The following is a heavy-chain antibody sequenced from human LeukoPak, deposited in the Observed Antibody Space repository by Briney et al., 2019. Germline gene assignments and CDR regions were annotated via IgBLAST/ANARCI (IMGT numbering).Heavy chain of an antibody. J-gene: IGHJ4*02. CDR3: AKIAARDTGEGY. CDR1: GYTFTSYA. CDR2: INAGNGNT. Sequence: ASVKVSCTASGYTFTSYAMHWVRQAPGQRLEWMGWINAGNGNTKYSQKFQGRVTVTRDTSTSTVYMELSSLRSEDTGIYYCAKIAARDTGEGYWGQGTPVTVSS. V-gene: IGHV1-3*01. D-gene: IGHD6-6*01.